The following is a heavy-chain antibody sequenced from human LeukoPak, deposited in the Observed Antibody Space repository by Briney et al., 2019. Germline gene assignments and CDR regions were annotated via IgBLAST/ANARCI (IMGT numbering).Heavy chain of an antibody. Sequence: PSETLSLTCTVSGGSISSYYWSWIWQPAGKGLEWIGRIYTSGSTNCNPSLKSRVTISVDTSKNQFSLKLSSVTAADTAVYYCARVPWVGKLDVWGKGTTVTVSS. V-gene: IGHV4-4*07. CDR3: ARVPWVGKLDV. CDR1: GGSISSYY. J-gene: IGHJ6*04. CDR2: IYTSGST. D-gene: IGHD1-26*01.